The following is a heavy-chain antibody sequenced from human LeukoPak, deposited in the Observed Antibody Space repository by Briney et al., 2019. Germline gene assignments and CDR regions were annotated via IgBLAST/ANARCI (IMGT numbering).Heavy chain of an antibody. CDR3: ARAPLSHYDSSSSFDY. CDR2: ISAYNGNT. J-gene: IGHJ4*02. CDR1: GYTFTSYG. D-gene: IGHD3-22*01. V-gene: IGHV1-18*01. Sequence: GASVKVSCKASGYTFTSYGISWVRQAPGQGLEWMGWISAYNGNTNYAQKLQGRVTMTTDTSTSTAYMELRSLRSDDTAVYYCARAPLSHYDSSSSFDYWGQGTLVTVSS.